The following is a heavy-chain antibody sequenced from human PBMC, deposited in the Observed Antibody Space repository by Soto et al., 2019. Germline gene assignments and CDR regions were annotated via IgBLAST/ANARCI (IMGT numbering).Heavy chain of an antibody. CDR2: ISSSSSYI. V-gene: IGHV3-21*01. Sequence: GGSLRLSCAASGFTFSSYSMNWVRQAPGKGLEWVSSISSSSSYIYYADSVKGRFTISRDNAKNSLYLQMNSLRAEDTAVYYSARDLEDSSGWYYYYGMDVWGQGTTVTVS. CDR1: GFTFSSYS. CDR3: ARDLEDSSGWYYYYGMDV. D-gene: IGHD6-19*01. J-gene: IGHJ6*02.